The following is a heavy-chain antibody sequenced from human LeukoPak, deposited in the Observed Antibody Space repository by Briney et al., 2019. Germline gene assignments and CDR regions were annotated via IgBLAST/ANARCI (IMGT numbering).Heavy chain of an antibody. CDR1: GGSFSGYY. CDR3: ARGPGLLSSDYYYYGMDV. Sequence: ASETLSLTCAVYGGSFSGYYWSWIRQPPGKGLEWIGEINHSGSTNYNPSLKSRVTISVDTSKNQFSLKLSSVTAADTAVYYYARGPGLLSSDYYYYGMDVWGQGTTVTVSS. J-gene: IGHJ6*02. D-gene: IGHD1-26*01. V-gene: IGHV4-34*01. CDR2: INHSGST.